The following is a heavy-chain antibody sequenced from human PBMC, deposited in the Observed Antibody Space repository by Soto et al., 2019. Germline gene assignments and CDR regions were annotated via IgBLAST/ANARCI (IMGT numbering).Heavy chain of an antibody. J-gene: IGHJ4*02. CDR2: IIPIFGTA. CDR3: ANAVTHLQLSFDY. D-gene: IGHD1-1*01. V-gene: IGHV1-69*13. Sequence: SVKVSCKASGGTFSSYAISWVRQAPGQGLEWMGGIIPIFGTANYAQKFQGRVTITADESTSTAYMELSSLRSEDTAVYYCANAVTHLQLSFDYWGQGTLVTVSS. CDR1: GGTFSSYA.